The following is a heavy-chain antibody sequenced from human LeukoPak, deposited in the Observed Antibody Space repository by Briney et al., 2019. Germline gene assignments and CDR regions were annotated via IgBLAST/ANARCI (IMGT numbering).Heavy chain of an antibody. D-gene: IGHD6-13*01. CDR1: GFTFSSYG. V-gene: IGHV3-30*02. J-gene: IGHJ4*02. Sequence: GGSLRLSCAASGFTFSSYGMHWVRQAPGKGLEWVAFIRYDGSNKYYADSVKGRFTISRDNSKNTLYLQMNSLRAEDTAVYYCAKGRTRNLTAAGTGGYWGQGTLVTVSS. CDR2: IRYDGSNK. CDR3: AKGRTRNLTAAGTGGY.